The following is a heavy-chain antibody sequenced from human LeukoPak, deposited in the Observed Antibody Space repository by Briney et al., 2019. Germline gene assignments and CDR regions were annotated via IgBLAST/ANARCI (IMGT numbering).Heavy chain of an antibody. CDR1: GYTFTGYY. J-gene: IGHJ4*02. Sequence: ASVKVSCKASGYTFTGYYMHWVRQAPGQGLEWMGWINPNSGGTNYAQKFQGRVTMTRDTSISTAYMELSRLGSDDTAVYYCARVLMVYAISPLGYWGQGTLVTVSS. V-gene: IGHV1-2*02. D-gene: IGHD2-8*01. CDR3: ARVLMVYAISPLGY. CDR2: INPNSGGT.